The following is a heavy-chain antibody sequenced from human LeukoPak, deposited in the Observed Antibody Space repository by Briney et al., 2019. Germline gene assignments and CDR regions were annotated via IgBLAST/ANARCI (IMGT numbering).Heavy chain of an antibody. Sequence: GGSLRLSCAASGFTFSSYAMSWVRQASGKGLEWISTITTSGGDTYYADSVKGRFTISRDNSKNTLYLQMNSLRAEDTAVYYCATTYSYWGQGTLVTVSS. CDR1: GFTFSSYA. J-gene: IGHJ4*02. D-gene: IGHD1-1*01. CDR2: ITTSGGDT. V-gene: IGHV3-23*01. CDR3: ATTYSY.